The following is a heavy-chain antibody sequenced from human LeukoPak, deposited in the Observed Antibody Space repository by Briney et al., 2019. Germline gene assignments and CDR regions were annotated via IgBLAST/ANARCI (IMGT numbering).Heavy chain of an antibody. D-gene: IGHD6-19*01. V-gene: IGHV4-39*07. CDR2: IYYSGST. J-gene: IGHJ5*02. CDR1: GGSISSYY. CDR3: ARVYSSGRGLFDP. Sequence: SETLSLTCTVSGGSISSYYWGWIRQPPGKGLEWIGSIYYSGSTYYNPSLKSRVTISVDTSKNQFSLKLSSVTAADTAVYYCARVYSSGRGLFDPWGQGTLVTVSS.